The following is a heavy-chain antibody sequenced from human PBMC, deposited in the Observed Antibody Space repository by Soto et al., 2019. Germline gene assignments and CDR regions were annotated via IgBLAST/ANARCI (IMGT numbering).Heavy chain of an antibody. CDR3: AKWEHSGYDSSNYYYYGMDV. J-gene: IGHJ6*02. Sequence: PGGSLRLSCAASGFTFSSYAMSWVRQAPGKGLEWVSAISGSGGSTYYADSVKGRFTISRDNSKNTLYLQMNSLRAEDTAVYYCAKWEHSGYDSSNYYYYGMDVWGQGTTVTVSS. CDR2: ISGSGGST. CDR1: GFTFSSYA. V-gene: IGHV3-23*01. D-gene: IGHD5-12*01.